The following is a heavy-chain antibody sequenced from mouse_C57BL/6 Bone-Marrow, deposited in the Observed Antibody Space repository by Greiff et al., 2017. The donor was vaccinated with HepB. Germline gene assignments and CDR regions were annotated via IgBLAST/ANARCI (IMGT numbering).Heavy chain of an antibody. CDR2: ISSGGSYT. CDR1: GFTFSSYG. J-gene: IGHJ2*01. Sequence: DVMLVESGGDLVKPGGSLKLSCAASGFTFSSYGMSWVRQTPDKRLEWVATISSGGSYTYYPDSVKGRFTISRDNAKNTLYLQMSSLKSEDTAMYYCARQGATVVATVDYWGQGTTLTVSS. V-gene: IGHV5-6*02. D-gene: IGHD1-1*01. CDR3: ARQGATVVATVDY.